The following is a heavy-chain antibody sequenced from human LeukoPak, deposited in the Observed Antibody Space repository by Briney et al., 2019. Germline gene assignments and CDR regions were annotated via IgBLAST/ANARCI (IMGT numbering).Heavy chain of an antibody. CDR3: ARGGSLAAAGLPYYYYGMDV. D-gene: IGHD6-13*01. CDR1: GGSISSYY. CDR2: IYTSGST. V-gene: IGHV4-4*07. J-gene: IGHJ6*02. Sequence: SETLSLTCTVSGGSISSYYWSWIRQPAGKGLEWIGRIYTSGSTNYNPSLKSRVTMSVDTSKNQFSLKLSSVTAADTAVYYCARGGSLAAAGLPYYYYGMDVWGQGTTVTVSS.